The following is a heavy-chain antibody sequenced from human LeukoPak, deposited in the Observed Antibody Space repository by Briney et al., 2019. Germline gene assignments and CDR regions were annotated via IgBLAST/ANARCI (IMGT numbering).Heavy chain of an antibody. CDR1: GYTFTDYY. D-gene: IGHD2-2*01. CDR2: TNPNSGDT. Sequence: GASVKVSCKASGYTFTDYYLHWVRQAPGQGFEWMGWTNPNSGDTNYAQKFQGRVTMTRDTSISTAHMEMSRLRSDDTAVYYCARANFLYCSSTTCLCDYWGQGTLVTVSS. CDR3: ARANFLYCSSTTCLCDY. V-gene: IGHV1-2*02. J-gene: IGHJ4*02.